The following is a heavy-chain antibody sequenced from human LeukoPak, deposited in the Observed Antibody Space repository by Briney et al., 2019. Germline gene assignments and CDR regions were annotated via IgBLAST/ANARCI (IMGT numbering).Heavy chain of an antibody. Sequence: GASVKVPCKASGYTFTSYDINWVRQATGQGLEWMGWMNPNSGNTGYAQKFQGRVTMTRNTSISTAYMELSSLRSEDTAVYYCARGYCSGGSCYSVYNWFDPRGQGTLVTVSS. D-gene: IGHD2-15*01. J-gene: IGHJ5*02. CDR3: ARGYCSGGSCYSVYNWFDP. CDR2: MNPNSGNT. V-gene: IGHV1-8*01. CDR1: GYTFTSYD.